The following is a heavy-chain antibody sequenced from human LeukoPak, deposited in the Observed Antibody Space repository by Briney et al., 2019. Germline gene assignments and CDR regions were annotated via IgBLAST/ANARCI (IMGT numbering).Heavy chain of an antibody. CDR1: GFTFSTYA. CDR3: ARDGASRGAPDKY. Sequence: HPGRSLRLSCAASGFTFSTYAMHWVRQAPGKGLEWVAVVPYDGSNKYYADSVKGRFTISRDNSKNTLYLQMNSLRGEDTAVYYCARDGASRGAPDKYWGRGTLVTVSS. CDR2: VPYDGSNK. J-gene: IGHJ4*02. D-gene: IGHD2-15*01. V-gene: IGHV3-30-3*01.